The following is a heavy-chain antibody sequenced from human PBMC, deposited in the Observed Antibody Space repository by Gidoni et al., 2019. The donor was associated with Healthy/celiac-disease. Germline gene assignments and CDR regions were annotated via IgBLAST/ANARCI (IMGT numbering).Heavy chain of an antibody. Sequence: QVQLVQSGAEVKKPGAAVKVSRTVSGYTRTELSMHWVRQAPGKGLEWMGGFDPEDGETIYAQKFQGRVTMTEDTSTDTAYMELSSLRSEDTAVYYCVPFAAPPYYYGMDVWGQGTTVTVSS. V-gene: IGHV1-24*01. CDR1: GYTRTELS. D-gene: IGHD6-6*01. J-gene: IGHJ6*02. CDR2: FDPEDGET. CDR3: VPFAAPPYYYGMDV.